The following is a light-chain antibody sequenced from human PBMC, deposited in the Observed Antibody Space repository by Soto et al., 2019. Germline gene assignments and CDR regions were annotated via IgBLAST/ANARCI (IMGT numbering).Light chain of an antibody. CDR2: AAS. V-gene: IGKV1-39*01. CDR1: QSISNY. Sequence: DIQMTQSPSSLSASVGDRVTITCRAGQSISNYLHWYQQKPGKAPKLLIYAASLLQTGVPSRFSGNGSGTDFTLPINRLQPEDFATYYCQQGYITPWTLGQGTNVDIK. CDR3: QQGYITPWT. J-gene: IGKJ1*01.